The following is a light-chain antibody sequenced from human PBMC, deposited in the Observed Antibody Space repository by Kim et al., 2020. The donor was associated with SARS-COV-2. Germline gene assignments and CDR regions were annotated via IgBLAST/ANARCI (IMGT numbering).Light chain of an antibody. CDR1: SLRSYY. Sequence: SSELTQDPAVSVALGQTVRITCQGDSLRSYYATWYQQRPGQAPMLVIYGKNNRPSEIPDRFSGASSENTASLTITGAQAEDEADYYCGSRDTNHNVIFGGGTQLTFL. CDR2: GKN. V-gene: IGLV3-19*01. J-gene: IGLJ2*01. CDR3: GSRDTNHNVI.